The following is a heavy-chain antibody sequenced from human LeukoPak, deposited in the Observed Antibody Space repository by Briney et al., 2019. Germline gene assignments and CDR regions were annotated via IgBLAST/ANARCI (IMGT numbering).Heavy chain of an antibody. CDR3: ARAAYSGIAAAGTDYYYYMDV. D-gene: IGHD6-13*01. J-gene: IGHJ6*03. CDR1: GGSISSSNW. Sequence: PSGTLSLTCAVSGGSISSSNWWSWVRQPPGKGLEWIGEIYHSGSTNYNPSLKSRVTISVDKSKNQFSLKLSSVTAADTAVYYCARAAYSGIAAAGTDYYYYMDVWGKGTTVTVSS. CDR2: IYHSGST. V-gene: IGHV4-4*02.